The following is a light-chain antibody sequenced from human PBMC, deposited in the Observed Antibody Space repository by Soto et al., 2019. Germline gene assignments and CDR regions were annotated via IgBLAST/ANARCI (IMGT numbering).Light chain of an antibody. CDR1: ESLVYSDGITY. Sequence: DVVMTQSPVSLPVTLGQPASISCRSSESLVYSDGITYLSWFQQRPGHSPRRLIYKVSDRDSGVPDRFRGSGSGTDFTLKISRVVAEDVGVYYCMQGTHWPRTFGQGTKVDIK. V-gene: IGKV2-30*01. CDR2: KVS. CDR3: MQGTHWPRT. J-gene: IGKJ1*01.